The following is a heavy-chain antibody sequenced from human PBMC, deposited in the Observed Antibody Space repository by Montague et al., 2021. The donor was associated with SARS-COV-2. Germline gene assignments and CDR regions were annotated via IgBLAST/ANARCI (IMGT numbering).Heavy chain of an antibody. V-gene: IGHV4-34*01. J-gene: IGHJ6*03. CDR3: ARLGDGIVPSPILGLGPYYSFYYMDV. D-gene: IGHD2-2*02. CDR1: GGSFSRYY. Sequence: SDTLSLTRAVSGGSFSRYYWSWIRQHPGKGLEWIGEISQSGNTKYNPSLQSRVSMSFDTSRNQFSLKVSSVTAADTAIYYCARLGDGIVPSPILGLGPYYSFYYMDVWGKGTTVTVSS. CDR2: ISQSGNT.